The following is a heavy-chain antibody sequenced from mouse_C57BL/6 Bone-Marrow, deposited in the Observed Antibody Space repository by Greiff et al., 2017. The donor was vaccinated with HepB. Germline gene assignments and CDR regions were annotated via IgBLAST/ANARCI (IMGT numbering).Heavy chain of an antibody. CDR3: ASWYYGSSYRY. CDR2: INPSTGGT. D-gene: IGHD1-1*01. Sequence: VQLQQSGPELVKPGASVKISCKASGYSFTGYYMNWVKQSPEKSLEWIGEINPSTGGTTYNQKFKAKATLTVDKSSSTAYMQLKSLTSEDSAVYYCASWYYGSSYRYWGQGTTLTVSS. V-gene: IGHV1-42*01. J-gene: IGHJ2*01. CDR1: GYSFTGYY.